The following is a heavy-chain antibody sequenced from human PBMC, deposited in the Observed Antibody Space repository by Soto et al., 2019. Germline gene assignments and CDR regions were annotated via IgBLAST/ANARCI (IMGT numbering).Heavy chain of an antibody. J-gene: IGHJ6*02. CDR3: ARDREVVVVPAATYGMDV. D-gene: IGHD2-2*01. V-gene: IGHV1-18*01. CDR2: ISAYNGNT. Sequence: QVQLVQSGAEVKKPGASVKFSCKASGYTFTSYGISWVRQAPGQGLEWMGWISAYNGNTNYAQKLQGRVTMTTDTSTSTAYMELRSLRSDDTAVYYCARDREVVVVPAATYGMDVWGQGTTVTVSS. CDR1: GYTFTSYG.